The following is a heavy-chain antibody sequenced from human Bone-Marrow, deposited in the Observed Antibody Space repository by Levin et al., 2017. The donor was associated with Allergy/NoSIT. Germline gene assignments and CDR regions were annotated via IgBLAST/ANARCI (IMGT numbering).Heavy chain of an antibody. J-gene: IGHJ6*03. D-gene: IGHD5-12*01. CDR3: ARGPRSGYSGYYYYYYYYMDV. Sequence: PGESLKISCKASGYTFTSHDINWVRQATGQGLEWMGWMNPNSGNTGYAQKFQGRVTMTRNISISTAYMELSSLRSEDTAVYYCARGPRSGYSGYYYYYYYYMDVWGKGTTVTVSS. V-gene: IGHV1-8*01. CDR1: GYTFTSHD. CDR2: MNPNSGNT.